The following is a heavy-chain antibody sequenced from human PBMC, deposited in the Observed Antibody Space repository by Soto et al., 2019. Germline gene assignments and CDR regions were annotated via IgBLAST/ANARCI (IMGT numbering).Heavy chain of an antibody. CDR1: GGSISSGDYY. Sequence: LSLTCTVSGGSISSGDYYWSWIRQVPKKGLEWIGYIYYSGSTYYNPSLKSRVAMSVDTSKNQFSLKLSSVTAADTAIYYCAREGRLATAGRFDYWRQGPLVTVSS. CDR2: IYYSGST. V-gene: IGHV4-31*03. CDR3: AREGRLATAGRFDY. D-gene: IGHD6-13*01. J-gene: IGHJ4*02.